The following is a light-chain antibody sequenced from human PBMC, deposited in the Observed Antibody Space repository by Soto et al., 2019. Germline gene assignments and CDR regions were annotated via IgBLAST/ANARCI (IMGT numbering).Light chain of an antibody. Sequence: DIQMTQSPSTLSASVGDRVTITCRASQSISSWLAWYQQKPGKAPKLLIYDASSLESGVPSRFSGSGPGTEFTLTISSLQPDDFATYYCQQYNSYSRTFGQGIKVEIK. CDR2: DAS. CDR3: QQYNSYSRT. J-gene: IGKJ1*01. CDR1: QSISSW. V-gene: IGKV1-5*01.